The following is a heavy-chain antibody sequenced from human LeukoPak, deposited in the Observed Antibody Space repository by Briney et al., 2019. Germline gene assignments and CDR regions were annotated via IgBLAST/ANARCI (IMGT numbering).Heavy chain of an antibody. D-gene: IGHD3-3*01. V-gene: IGHV3-23*01. CDR2: ISGSGGST. CDR1: GFTVSSNY. Sequence: GGSLRLSCAASGFTVSSNYMSWVRQAPGKGLEWVSAISGSGGSTYYADSVKGRFTISRDNSKNTLYLQMNSLRAEDTAVYYCAKVLTKSGFDYWGQGTLVTVSS. CDR3: AKVLTKSGFDY. J-gene: IGHJ4*02.